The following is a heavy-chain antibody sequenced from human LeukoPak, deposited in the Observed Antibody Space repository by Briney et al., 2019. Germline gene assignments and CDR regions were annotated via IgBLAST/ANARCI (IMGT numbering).Heavy chain of an antibody. D-gene: IGHD4-17*01. CDR2: ISWNSGSI. J-gene: IGHJ4*02. CDR1: GFTFDDYA. CDR3: AKVGNGDYEDYFDY. Sequence: GGSLRLSCAASGFTFDDYAMHWVRQAPGKGLEWVSGISWNSGSIGYADSVKGRFTISRDNAKISLYLQMNSLRAEDTALYYCAKVGNGDYEDYFDYWGQGTLVTVSS. V-gene: IGHV3-9*01.